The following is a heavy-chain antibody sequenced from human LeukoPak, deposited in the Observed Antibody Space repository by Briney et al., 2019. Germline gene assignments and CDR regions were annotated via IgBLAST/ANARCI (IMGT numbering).Heavy chain of an antibody. Sequence: GESLKISCKGSGYSFTNYWIGWVRQMPGKGLEWMGIIYPGDSNTKYGPSFQGQVTISADKSISTAYLQWSSLKASDTAMFYCARQVYSSGYYDAFDIWGQGTMVTVSS. CDR3: ARQVYSSGYYDAFDI. CDR2: IYPGDSNT. D-gene: IGHD3-22*01. V-gene: IGHV5-51*01. J-gene: IGHJ3*02. CDR1: GYSFTNYW.